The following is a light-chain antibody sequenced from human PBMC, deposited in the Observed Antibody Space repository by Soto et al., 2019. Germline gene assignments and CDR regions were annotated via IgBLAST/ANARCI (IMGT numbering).Light chain of an antibody. V-gene: IGKV3-20*01. CDR2: ETS. CDR1: QSFSSSY. CDR3: QQYGTSPRT. J-gene: IGKJ1*01. Sequence: DIVLTQSPGTLSLSPGERATLSCRASQSFSSSYLAWYQQTPGQAPRLLSYETSSRATGIPDRFSGRGSQTEFTLTISRLEPEDFEVYYCQQYGTSPRTFGQGTKVDIK.